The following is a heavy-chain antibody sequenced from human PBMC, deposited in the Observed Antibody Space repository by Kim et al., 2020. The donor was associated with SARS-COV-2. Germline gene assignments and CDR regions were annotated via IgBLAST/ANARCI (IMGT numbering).Heavy chain of an antibody. CDR3: ARPYSSGPYYYHGMDV. CDR2: MNPHSGDT. CDR1: GYTFSNYD. J-gene: IGHJ6*02. Sequence: ASVKVSCKASGYTFSNYDINWVRQATGQGLEWMGWMNPHSGDTGYAQKFQGRVTMTRNTSIGTAYMEVTSLRTNDTGVYYCARPYSSGPYYYHGMDVWGQGTTVTVSS. V-gene: IGHV1-8*01. D-gene: IGHD6-25*01.